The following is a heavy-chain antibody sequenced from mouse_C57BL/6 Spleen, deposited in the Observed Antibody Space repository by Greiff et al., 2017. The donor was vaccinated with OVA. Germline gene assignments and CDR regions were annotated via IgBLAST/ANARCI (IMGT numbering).Heavy chain of an antibody. J-gene: IGHJ3*01. Sequence: EVQLQESGAELVRPGASVKLSCTASGFNIKDDYMHWVKQRPEQGLEWIGWIDPENGDTEYASKFQGKATITADTSSNTAYLQLSSLTSEDTAVYYCTTRTAQAPAWFAYWGQGTLVTVSA. V-gene: IGHV14-4*01. CDR1: GFNIKDDY. CDR2: IDPENGDT. D-gene: IGHD3-2*02. CDR3: TTRTAQAPAWFAY.